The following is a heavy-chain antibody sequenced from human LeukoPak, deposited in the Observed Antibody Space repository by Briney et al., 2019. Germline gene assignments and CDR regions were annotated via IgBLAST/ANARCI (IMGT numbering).Heavy chain of an antibody. CDR2: IYSGGST. Sequence: PGGSLRLSCAPSGFTVSSKYMSWVRQAPGKGLEWVSVIYSGGSTYYADSVKGRFTISRDNSKNTLYLQMNSLRAEDTAVYYCARSRPGIAVAGNGPWRWFDYWGQGTLVTVSS. CDR3: ARSRPGIAVAGNGPWRWFDY. J-gene: IGHJ4*02. CDR1: GFTVSSKY. D-gene: IGHD6-19*01. V-gene: IGHV3-66*01.